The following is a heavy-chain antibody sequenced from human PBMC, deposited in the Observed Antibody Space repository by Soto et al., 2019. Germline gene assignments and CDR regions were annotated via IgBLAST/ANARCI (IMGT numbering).Heavy chain of an antibody. CDR1: GFTFSSYS. D-gene: IGHD3-10*01. CDR3: AKLPYYYGSGKVRDIDP. Sequence: GGSLRLSCAASGFTFSSYSMNWVRQAPGKGLEWVSYISSSSSTIYYADSVKGRFTISGDNARNSLYLQMNSLRAEDTAVYYCAKLPYYYGSGKVRDIDPWGQGTLVTVSS. CDR2: ISSSSSTI. J-gene: IGHJ5*02. V-gene: IGHV3-48*01.